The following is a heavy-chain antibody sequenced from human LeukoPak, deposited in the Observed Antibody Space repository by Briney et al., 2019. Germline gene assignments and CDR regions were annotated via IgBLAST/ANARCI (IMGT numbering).Heavy chain of an antibody. V-gene: IGHV4-59*01. D-gene: IGHD6-19*01. CDR1: SGSISSYY. CDR3: AREGSGWDPFDY. Sequence: SETLSLTCTVSSGSISSYYWSWIRQPPGKGLEWIGYIYSGSTNYHPSLKSRLTISVDTSKNQFSLKLSSVTAADTAVYYCAREGSGWDPFDYWGQGTLVTVSS. CDR2: IYSGST. J-gene: IGHJ4*02.